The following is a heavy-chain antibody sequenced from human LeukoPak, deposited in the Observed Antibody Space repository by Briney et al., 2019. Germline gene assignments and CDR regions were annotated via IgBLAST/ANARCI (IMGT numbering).Heavy chain of an antibody. D-gene: IGHD4-23*01. V-gene: IGHV4-39*07. Sequence: SETLSLTCTVSGGSISSSSYYWGWIRQPPGKGLEWIGSIYYSGSTNYNPSLKSRVTISVDTSKNQFSLKLSSVTAADTAVYYCATLSTVVTPFYFDYWGQGTLVTVSS. CDR3: ATLSTVVTPFYFDY. CDR1: GGSISSSSYY. J-gene: IGHJ4*02. CDR2: IYYSGST.